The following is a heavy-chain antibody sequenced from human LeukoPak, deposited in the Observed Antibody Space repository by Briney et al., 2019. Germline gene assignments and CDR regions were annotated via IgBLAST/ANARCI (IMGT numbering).Heavy chain of an antibody. Sequence: PGGSLRLSCAASGFTFSRSVMTWLRQGPGTGLEFVASITYSGGNTYYADTVKGRFTISRDNSKNTLYLQMNSLRAEDTALYYCAKDGLYYDGSEHVYYFDSWGQGTLVTVSS. D-gene: IGHD3-22*01. CDR2: ITYSGGNT. J-gene: IGHJ4*02. CDR1: GFTFSRSV. CDR3: AKDGLYYDGSEHVYYFDS. V-gene: IGHV3-23*01.